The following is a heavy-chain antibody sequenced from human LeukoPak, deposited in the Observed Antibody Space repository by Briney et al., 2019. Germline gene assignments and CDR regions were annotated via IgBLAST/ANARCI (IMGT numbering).Heavy chain of an antibody. D-gene: IGHD2-21*02. V-gene: IGHV1-18*01. Sequence: ASVTVSCKASGYTFTSYGISWVRQAPGQGLEWMGWISAYNGNTNYAQKLQGRVTMTTDTSTSTAYMELRSLRSDDTAVYYCARDPYCGGDCYSYNWFDPWGQGTLVTVSS. CDR2: ISAYNGNT. CDR1: GYTFTSYG. CDR3: ARDPYCGGDCYSYNWFDP. J-gene: IGHJ5*02.